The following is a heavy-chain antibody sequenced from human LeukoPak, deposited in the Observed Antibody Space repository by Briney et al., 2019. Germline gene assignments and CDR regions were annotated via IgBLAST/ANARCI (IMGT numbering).Heavy chain of an antibody. Sequence: PGGSLRLSCAASGFTYSHYGMHWVRQAPGKGLEWVEVIWSDGTEKYYGDAVKGRFTISRENSINTLYLQMNGLRGEDTAVYYCAKDAERGFDYSNSLQYWGQGTLVTVSS. D-gene: IGHD4-11*01. CDR2: IWSDGTEK. J-gene: IGHJ4*02. V-gene: IGHV3-33*06. CDR1: GFTYSHYG. CDR3: AKDAERGFDYSNSLQY.